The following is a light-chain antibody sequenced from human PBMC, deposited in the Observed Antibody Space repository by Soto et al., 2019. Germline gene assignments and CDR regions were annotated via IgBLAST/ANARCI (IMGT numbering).Light chain of an antibody. J-gene: IGLJ2*01. Sequence: QSVLTQPPSASGTPGQRVTISCSGSSSNIGTNTVIWYQQLPGAAPKLLINSDNQRPSGVPDRFSGSKSGTCASLAISGLQSEDEADYFCAAWDVSLVVFGGGTKVTVL. CDR3: AAWDVSLVV. CDR2: SDN. V-gene: IGLV1-44*01. CDR1: SSNIGTNT.